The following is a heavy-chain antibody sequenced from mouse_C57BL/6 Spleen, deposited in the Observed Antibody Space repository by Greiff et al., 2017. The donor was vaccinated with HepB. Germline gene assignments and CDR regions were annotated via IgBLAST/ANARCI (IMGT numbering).Heavy chain of an antibody. D-gene: IGHD2-4*01. V-gene: IGHV1-26*01. CDR3: AKIYYDYGGYFDV. J-gene: IGHJ1*03. CDR1: GYTFTDYY. CDR2: INPNNGGT. Sequence: EVQLQQSGPELVKPGASVKISCKASGYTFTDYYMNWVKQSHGKSLEWIGDINPNNGGTSYNQKFKGKATLTVDKSSSTAYMELRSLTSEDSAVYYCAKIYYDYGGYFDVWGTGTTVTVSS.